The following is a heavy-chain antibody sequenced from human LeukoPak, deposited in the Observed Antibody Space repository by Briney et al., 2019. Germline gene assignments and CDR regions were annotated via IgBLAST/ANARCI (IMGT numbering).Heavy chain of an antibody. CDR2: IYYSGST. CDR1: GGSISSYY. CDR3: ARVGSYYGSGIFIPYFDY. J-gene: IGHJ4*02. Sequence: SETLSLTCTVSGGSISSYYWSWIRQPPGKGLEWIGYIYYSGSTNYNPSLKSRVTISVDTSKNQFSLKLSSVTAADTAVYYCARVGSYYGSGIFIPYFDYWGQGTLVTVSS. D-gene: IGHD3-10*01. V-gene: IGHV4-59*01.